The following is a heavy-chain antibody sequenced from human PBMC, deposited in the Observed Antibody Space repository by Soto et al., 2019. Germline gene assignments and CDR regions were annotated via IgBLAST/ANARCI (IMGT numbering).Heavy chain of an antibody. D-gene: IGHD2-15*01. J-gene: IGHJ6*02. CDR1: GFTFTSYW. Sequence: PGGSLRLSCAASGFTFTSYWMHWVRRAPGKGLVWVSRINSDGSSTSYADSVKGRFTISRDNAKNTVYLQMNSLRAEDTAVYYCARGIKNYYGVDVWGQGTTVTVSS. CDR2: INSDGSST. V-gene: IGHV3-74*01. CDR3: ARGIKNYYGVDV.